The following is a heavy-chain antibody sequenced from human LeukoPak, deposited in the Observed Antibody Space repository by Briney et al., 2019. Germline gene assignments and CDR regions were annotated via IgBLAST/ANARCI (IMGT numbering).Heavy chain of an antibody. V-gene: IGHV4-61*02. CDR3: AGLSVTTYYFDY. Sequence: SQTLSLTCTVSDGSISSGSYYWSWIRQPAGKGLVWIGRIYTSGSTNYNPSLKSRVTISVDTSKNQFSLKLSSVTAADTAVYYCAGLSVTTYYFDYWGQGTLVTVSS. CDR2: IYTSGST. J-gene: IGHJ4*02. D-gene: IGHD4-17*01. CDR1: DGSISSGSYY.